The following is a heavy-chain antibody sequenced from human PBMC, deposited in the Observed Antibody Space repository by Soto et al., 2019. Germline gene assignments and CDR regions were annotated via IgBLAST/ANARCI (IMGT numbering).Heavy chain of an antibody. Sequence: GASVKVSCKTSGGTSSNHVISWVRLAPGQGLEWMGGIIPIFGTSNYAQKFQGRITITADGSPSTAYMELNSLRSEDTAVYYCAREGTMVRGVIISYYGMDVWGQGTTVTVSS. J-gene: IGHJ6*02. CDR2: IIPIFGTS. D-gene: IGHD3-10*01. V-gene: IGHV1-69*13. CDR3: AREGTMVRGVIISYYGMDV. CDR1: GGTSSNHV.